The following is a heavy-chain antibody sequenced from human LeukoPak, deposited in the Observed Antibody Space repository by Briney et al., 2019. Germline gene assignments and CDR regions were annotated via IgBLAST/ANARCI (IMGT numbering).Heavy chain of an antibody. Sequence: GRSLRLSCAASGFTFSNYFMHWVRQAPGKGLEWVADIASDGSHTFYVESVKGRFTISRDHSKNTLYLQMNSLGPEDTAVYFCARERQDTVIHSGAFDIWGQGTMVTVSS. CDR2: IASDGSHT. J-gene: IGHJ3*02. V-gene: IGHV3-30-3*01. CDR1: GFTFSNYF. CDR3: ARERQDTVIHSGAFDI. D-gene: IGHD2-21*02.